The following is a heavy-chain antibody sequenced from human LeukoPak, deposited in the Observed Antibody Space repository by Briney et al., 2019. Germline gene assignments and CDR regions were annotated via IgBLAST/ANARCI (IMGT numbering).Heavy chain of an antibody. CDR2: ISYDGRNK. Sequence: GGSLRLSCAASGFTSSDVGMHWVRQAPGKGLEWVAVISYDGRNKYYADSVKARFTISRDNSKNTLYLQMNSLRAEDTAVYYCAKTAGDIVVVVAAQTELETEHYFDYWGQGTLVTVSS. J-gene: IGHJ4*02. CDR1: GFTSSDVG. V-gene: IGHV3-30*18. D-gene: IGHD2-15*01. CDR3: AKTAGDIVVVVAAQTELETEHYFDY.